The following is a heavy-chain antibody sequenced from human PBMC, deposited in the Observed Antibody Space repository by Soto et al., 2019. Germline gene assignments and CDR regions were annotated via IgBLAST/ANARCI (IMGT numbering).Heavy chain of an antibody. J-gene: IGHJ4*02. CDR2: SRHKAKSFTT. Sequence: EVQLVESGGGLVQPGGSLRLSCAASGFTLSDHYLDWVRQAPGKGLEWVGRSRHKAKSFTTDYAASVKGRFTISRDDSKNSLYLQMNSLKSVDTAVYYCTRASTPDSKWYDYWGQGTLVTVSS. CDR1: GFTLSDHY. CDR3: TRASTPDSKWYDY. D-gene: IGHD2-8*01. V-gene: IGHV3-72*01.